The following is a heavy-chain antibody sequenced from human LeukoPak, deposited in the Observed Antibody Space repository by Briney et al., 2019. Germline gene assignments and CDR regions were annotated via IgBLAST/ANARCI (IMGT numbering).Heavy chain of an antibody. D-gene: IGHD2-8*02. J-gene: IGHJ4*02. Sequence: PGGSLRLSCAASGFTFSSNSMNWVRQAPGKGLEWVSSISSRSTYIYYADSVKGRFTISRDNAKNSLYLQMNSLRAEDTAVYYCARDPRGGTVDYWGQGTLVTVSS. CDR1: GFTFSSNS. CDR2: ISSRSTYI. CDR3: ARDPRGGTVDY. V-gene: IGHV3-21*01.